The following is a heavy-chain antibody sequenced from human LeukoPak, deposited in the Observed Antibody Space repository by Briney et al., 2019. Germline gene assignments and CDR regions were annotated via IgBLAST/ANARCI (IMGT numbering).Heavy chain of an antibody. Sequence: GGSLRLSCAASGFIFSSYDMHWVRQAPGKGLEWVSAISGSGGSTSYADSVKGRFTISRDNSKNTLYLQMNSLRAEDTAVYYCAKDPYYDILTGFAYFDYWGQGTLVTVSS. CDR1: GFIFSSYD. CDR3: AKDPYYDILTGFAYFDY. D-gene: IGHD3-9*01. V-gene: IGHV3-23*01. CDR2: ISGSGGST. J-gene: IGHJ4*02.